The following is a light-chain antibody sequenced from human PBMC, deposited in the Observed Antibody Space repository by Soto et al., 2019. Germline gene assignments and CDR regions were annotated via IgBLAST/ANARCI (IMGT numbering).Light chain of an antibody. Sequence: DIQMTQSPSSLSASVGDRVSITCRASQGIRNNLGWYQQRPGKAPKRLIYGTSNLQTGVPSRFSGSGYGTDFTLTISSLQTEDFATYYCLQHETYPRTFGQGTKVDIK. V-gene: IGKV1-17*01. J-gene: IGKJ1*01. CDR3: LQHETYPRT. CDR1: QGIRNN. CDR2: GTS.